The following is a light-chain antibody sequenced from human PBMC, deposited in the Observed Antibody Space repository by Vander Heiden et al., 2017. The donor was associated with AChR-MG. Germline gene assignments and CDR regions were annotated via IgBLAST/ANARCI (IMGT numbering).Light chain of an antibody. Sequence: QSALTQPASVSGSPGQSITISCTGTSSDVGGYNYVSWYQQNPGKAPKLMIYDVSNRPSGVSNRFSGSKSGNTASLTISGLQAEDEADYYCSSYTSSSTFGVFGGGTKLTVL. CDR1: SSDVGGYNY. J-gene: IGLJ2*01. CDR2: DVS. CDR3: SSYTSSSTFGV. V-gene: IGLV2-14*03.